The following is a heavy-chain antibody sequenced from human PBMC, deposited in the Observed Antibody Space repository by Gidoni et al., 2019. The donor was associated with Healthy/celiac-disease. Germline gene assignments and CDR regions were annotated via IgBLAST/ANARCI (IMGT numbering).Heavy chain of an antibody. Sequence: YGGYYWSWIRQPPGKGLEWIGEINHSGSTNYNPSLKSRVTISVDTSKNQFSLKLSSVTAADTAVYYCAIVRAARGLPDYWGQGTLVTVSS. CDR3: AIVRAARGLPDY. D-gene: IGHD6-25*01. CDR2: INHSGST. J-gene: IGHJ4*02. CDR1: YGGYY. V-gene: IGHV4-34*01.